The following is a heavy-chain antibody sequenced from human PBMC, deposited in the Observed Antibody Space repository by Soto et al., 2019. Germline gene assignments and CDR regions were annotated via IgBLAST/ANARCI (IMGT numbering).Heavy chain of an antibody. CDR2: ISRDGSIK. J-gene: IGHJ3*02. CDR3: AREGSSGDPGAFDI. Sequence: PGGSLRLSCAASGFTFSSYNMHWVRQAPGKGLEWVAGISRDGSIKYYADSVKDRFTISRDNSKNTLFLEMNSLRLEDTAVYYCAREGSSGDPGAFDIWGQGTMVTVSS. CDR1: GFTFSSYN. D-gene: IGHD2-21*02. V-gene: IGHV3-30*03.